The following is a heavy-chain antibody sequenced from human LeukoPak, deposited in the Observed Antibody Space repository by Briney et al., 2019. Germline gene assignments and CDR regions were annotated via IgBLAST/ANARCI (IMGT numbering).Heavy chain of an antibody. D-gene: IGHD6-13*01. V-gene: IGHV4-59*01. Sequence: SETLSLTCTVSGGSIRNYHWSWIRQPPGKGLEWIGYIYYSGSTNYDPSLKSRVTISVDTSKNQFSLKVNSVTAADTAVYYCARDPSPSVSAAATRYFDYWGQGTLVTVSS. J-gene: IGHJ4*02. CDR3: ARDPSPSVSAAATRYFDY. CDR2: IYYSGST. CDR1: GGSIRNYH.